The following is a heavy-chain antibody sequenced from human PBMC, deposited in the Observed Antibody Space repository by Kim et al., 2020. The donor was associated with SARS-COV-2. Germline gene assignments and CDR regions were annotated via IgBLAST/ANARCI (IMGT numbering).Heavy chain of an antibody. V-gene: IGHV4-30-4*01. J-gene: IGHJ6*02. CDR2: TGDT. Sequence: TGDTYYNPTLKSRVTISVDTSKNQFSLRLTVVAAADTAVYYCARGSMDVWGQGTTVTVSS. CDR3: ARGSMDV.